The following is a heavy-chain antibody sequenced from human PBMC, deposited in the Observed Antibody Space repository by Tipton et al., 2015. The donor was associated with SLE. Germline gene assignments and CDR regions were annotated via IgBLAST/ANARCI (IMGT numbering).Heavy chain of an antibody. Sequence: GLVKPSETLSLTCAVYGGSFSGYYWSWIRQPPGKGLEWIGEINHSGNTNYNPSLKSRVTISVDTFKNQFSLKVNSVIAADTAVYYCARGSKGLRWGQNAFDIWGQGTMVTVSS. D-gene: IGHD5-12*01. V-gene: IGHV4-34*01. CDR2: INHSGNT. CDR3: ARGSKGLRWGQNAFDI. CDR1: GGSFSGYY. J-gene: IGHJ3*02.